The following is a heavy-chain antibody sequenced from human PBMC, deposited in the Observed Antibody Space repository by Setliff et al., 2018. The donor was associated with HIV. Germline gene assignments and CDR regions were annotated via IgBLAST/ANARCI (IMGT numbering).Heavy chain of an antibody. CDR2: ISGYNGHT. J-gene: IGHJ4*02. CDR1: GYTFSSFA. D-gene: IGHD2-8*01. V-gene: IGHV1-18*01. CDR3: ASGSGYCKNGNCYIGVHKNPDKYYFDY. Sequence: ASVKVSCKASGYTFSSFAMSWVRQAPGQGLEWVAWISGYNGHTNYAQRFQGRVTVTTDTSTSTAYMELRSLRSEDTAVYYCASGSGYCKNGNCYIGVHKNPDKYYFDYWGQGTLVTVSS.